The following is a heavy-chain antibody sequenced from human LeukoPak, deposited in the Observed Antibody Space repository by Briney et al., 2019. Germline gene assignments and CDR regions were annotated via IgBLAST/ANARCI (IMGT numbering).Heavy chain of an antibody. Sequence: SETLSLTCAVYAGSFSGYYWSWIRQPPGKGLEWIGEINHSGSSNYNPSLKSRVTISVDTSKNQYSLKLNSATAADTAMYFCARAGNSWSTGYYFDYWGQGTLVTVSS. CDR3: ARAGNSWSTGYYFDY. J-gene: IGHJ4*02. V-gene: IGHV4-34*01. CDR1: AGSFSGYY. CDR2: INHSGSS. D-gene: IGHD5/OR15-5a*01.